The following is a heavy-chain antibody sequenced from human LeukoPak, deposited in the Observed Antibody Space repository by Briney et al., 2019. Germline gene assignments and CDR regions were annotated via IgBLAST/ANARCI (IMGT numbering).Heavy chain of an antibody. CDR2: ISGSGGST. CDR1: GFTFSSYA. Sequence: PGASLRLSCAASGFTFSSYAMSWVRQAPGKGLERVSGISGSGGSTFYADSVKGRFTISRDNSKNTVSLQTNSLRAEDTAVYYCASSIAALMGGNDAFDVWGEGTMVTVSS. D-gene: IGHD6-6*01. CDR3: ASSIAALMGGNDAFDV. V-gene: IGHV3-23*01. J-gene: IGHJ3*01.